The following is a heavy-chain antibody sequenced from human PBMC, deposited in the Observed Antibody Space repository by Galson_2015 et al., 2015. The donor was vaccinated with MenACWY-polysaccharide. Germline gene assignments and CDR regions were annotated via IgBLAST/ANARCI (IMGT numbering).Heavy chain of an antibody. CDR3: ARATYYDFWSGYCPDY. V-gene: IGHV1-46*01. Sequence: SCAASGFIFSSYCMNWVRQAPGQGLEWMGIINPSGGSTSYAQKFQGRVTMTRDTSTSTVYMELSSLRSEDTAVYYCARATYYDFWSGYCPDYWGKATLGTVSS. J-gene: IGHJ4*02. D-gene: IGHD3-3*01. CDR2: INPSGGST. CDR1: GFIFSSYC.